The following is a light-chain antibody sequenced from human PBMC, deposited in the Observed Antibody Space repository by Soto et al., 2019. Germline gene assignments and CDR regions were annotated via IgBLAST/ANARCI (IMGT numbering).Light chain of an antibody. V-gene: IGKV3-20*01. J-gene: IGKJ2*01. Sequence: EIVLTQSPGTLSLSPGERATLSCRASQSVSSRYLAWYQQKPGQAPRLLMYGASNRATGIPDRFSGRGSGTDFTLTISRLEPEDFAVYFCQQYGSSPPFTFGQGTKVEIK. CDR1: QSVSSRY. CDR2: GAS. CDR3: QQYGSSPPFT.